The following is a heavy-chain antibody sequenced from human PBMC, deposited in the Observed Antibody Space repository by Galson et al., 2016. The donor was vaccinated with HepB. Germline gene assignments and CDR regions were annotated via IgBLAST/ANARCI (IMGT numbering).Heavy chain of an antibody. Sequence: SLRLSCAASGFTVCSDYMAWVRQAPGKGLEWVALINSRIRTYYADSVEGRFTISRDDSKNTVDLQMNNLRVEDTAVYYCARGRMGDWYFDLWGRGTLVTVSS. J-gene: IGHJ2*01. V-gene: IGHV3-53*01. CDR2: INSRIRT. CDR1: GFTVCSDY. CDR3: ARGRMGDWYFDL.